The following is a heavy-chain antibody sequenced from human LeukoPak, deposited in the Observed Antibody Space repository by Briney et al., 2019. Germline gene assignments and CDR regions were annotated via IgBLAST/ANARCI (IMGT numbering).Heavy chain of an antibody. CDR3: ARRGGSYYIDI. CDR1: GYTFTNYW. D-gene: IGHD1-26*01. Sequence: GESLKISCKGSGYTFTNYWIGWVRQMPGKGLEWMGIIYPGDSEIRYSPSFQGQVSISADKSINTAYLQWSSLKASDTAMYYCARRGGSYYIDIWGQGTMVTVSS. J-gene: IGHJ3*02. CDR2: IYPGDSEI. V-gene: IGHV5-51*01.